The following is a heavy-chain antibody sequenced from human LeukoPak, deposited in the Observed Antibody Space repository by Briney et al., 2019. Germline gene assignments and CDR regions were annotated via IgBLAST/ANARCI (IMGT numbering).Heavy chain of an antibody. CDR1: GFPFSSYA. Sequence: GGSLRLSCAASGFPFSSYAMSWVRQAPGKGPEWVSAISGSGGSTYYADSVKGRFTISRDSSKNTLYLQMNSLRAEDTAVYYCAKPSDFWSGYFIHYFDYWGQGTLVTVSS. V-gene: IGHV3-23*01. CDR2: ISGSGGST. J-gene: IGHJ4*02. D-gene: IGHD3-3*01. CDR3: AKPSDFWSGYFIHYFDY.